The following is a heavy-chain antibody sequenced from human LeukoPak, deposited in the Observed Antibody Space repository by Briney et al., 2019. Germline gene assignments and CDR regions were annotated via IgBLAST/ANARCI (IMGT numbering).Heavy chain of an antibody. CDR1: GGTFSIYA. J-gene: IGHJ4*02. CDR2: ISPIFGTA. Sequence: SVKVSCKASGGTFSIYAISWVRRAPGQGLEWMGEISPIFGTANYAQKFQGRVTIAADESTSTVYMELSSLRSEDTAVYYCARVDSDYYDSSGPLGLWGQGTLVTVSS. D-gene: IGHD3-22*01. V-gene: IGHV1-69*13. CDR3: ARVDSDYYDSSGPLGL.